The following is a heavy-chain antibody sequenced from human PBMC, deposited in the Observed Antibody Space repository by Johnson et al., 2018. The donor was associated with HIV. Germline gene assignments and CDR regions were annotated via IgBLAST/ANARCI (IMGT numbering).Heavy chain of an antibody. CDR3: AKNSAALGL. D-gene: IGHD2/OR15-2a*01. CDR1: GFTVSSYY. CDR2: ISSGGDT. Sequence: VQLVESGGGLVQPGGSLRPSCAASGFTVSSYYMNWVRQAPGKGLEWVSVISSGGDTYYADSVKDRFTISRDNSKNTLYLQMDSLGAGATAVDYSAKNSAALGLWGQGTMVTVSS. V-gene: IGHV3-66*01. J-gene: IGHJ3*01.